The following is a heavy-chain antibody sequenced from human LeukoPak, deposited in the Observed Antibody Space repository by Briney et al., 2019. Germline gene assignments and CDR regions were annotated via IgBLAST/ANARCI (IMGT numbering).Heavy chain of an antibody. Sequence: GGSLRLSCAASGFTFSSYTMSWVRQVPGKGLEWVSVISGSGDNTYYADSVKGRFTISRDNSKNMLYLQMNSLRAEDTAVYYCAKWKYSNSGIDDYWGQGTLVTVSS. CDR1: GFTFSSYT. V-gene: IGHV3-23*01. D-gene: IGHD6-6*01. CDR3: AKWKYSNSGIDDY. CDR2: ISGSGDNT. J-gene: IGHJ4*02.